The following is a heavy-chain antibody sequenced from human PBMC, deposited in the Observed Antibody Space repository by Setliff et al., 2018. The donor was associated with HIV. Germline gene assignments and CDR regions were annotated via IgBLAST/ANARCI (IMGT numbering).Heavy chain of an antibody. CDR2: ISPSDGST. J-gene: IGHJ5*02. D-gene: IGHD2-21*02. CDR1: GNSFISHY. V-gene: IGHV1-46*01. Sequence: ASVKVSCKASGNSFISHYIHWVRQVPGQGLDWMGIISPSDGSTVYTQKLQGRVTMTTDTSTSTAYMELRSLRSDDTAVYYCARDRTGVTSGEFDPWGQGTPVTVSS. CDR3: ARDRTGVTSGEFDP.